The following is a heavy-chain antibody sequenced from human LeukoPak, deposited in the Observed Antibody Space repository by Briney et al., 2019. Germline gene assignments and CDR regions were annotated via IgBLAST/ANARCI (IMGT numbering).Heavy chain of an antibody. CDR2: ITAIFRTT. V-gene: IGHV1-69*13. J-gene: IGHJ4*02. CDR1: GFTFSSYA. CDR3: ARHSGYHSTMYLDY. Sequence: SVKVSCKASGFTFSSYAISWVRQAPGQGLEWMGGITAIFRTTNYAQKFQGRVTITADESMSTIYMELSSLRSGDTAVYYCARHSGYHSTMYLDYWGQGTLVTVSS. D-gene: IGHD3-22*01.